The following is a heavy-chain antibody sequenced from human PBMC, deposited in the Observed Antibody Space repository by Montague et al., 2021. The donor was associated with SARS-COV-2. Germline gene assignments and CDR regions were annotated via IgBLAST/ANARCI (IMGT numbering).Heavy chain of an antibody. CDR2: IYSSGST. Sequence: SETLSLTCTVSGGPISNYYWSWIRQPAGKGLEWIGRIYSSGSTNXDPSLKSRISMSVDTSKNQFSLKLSSVTAADTAIYYCARDYSHCSGGSCVFDYWGQGTLVTVSS. CDR3: ARDYSHCSGGSCVFDY. D-gene: IGHD2-15*01. V-gene: IGHV4-4*07. J-gene: IGHJ4*02. CDR1: GGPISNYY.